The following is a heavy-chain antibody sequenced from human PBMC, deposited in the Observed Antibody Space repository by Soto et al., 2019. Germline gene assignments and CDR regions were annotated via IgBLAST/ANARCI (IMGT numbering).Heavy chain of an antibody. Sequence: GGSLRLSCAASGFTFSSYAMSWVRQAPGKGLEWVSAISGSGGSTYYADSVKGRFTISRDNSKNTLYLQMNSLRAEDTAVYYCAKNRNEAVAGTTLFDYWGQGTLVTVSS. J-gene: IGHJ4*02. CDR1: GFTFSSYA. CDR2: ISGSGGST. CDR3: AKNRNEAVAGTTLFDY. D-gene: IGHD6-19*01. V-gene: IGHV3-23*01.